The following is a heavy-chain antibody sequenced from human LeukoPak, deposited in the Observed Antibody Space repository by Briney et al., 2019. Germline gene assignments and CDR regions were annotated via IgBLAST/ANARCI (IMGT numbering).Heavy chain of an antibody. Sequence: SETLSLTCTVSGGSISGYYWNWIRQSAGKGLEWIGRIYTSGSTQDNPSLKSRVTMSVDTSKNQVSLKVSSVTAADTAVYYCARQDSKVGAYTGPYYFDYWGQGTLVTVSS. D-gene: IGHD1-26*01. CDR2: IYTSGST. J-gene: IGHJ4*02. V-gene: IGHV4-4*07. CDR3: ARQDSKVGAYTGPYYFDY. CDR1: GGSISGYY.